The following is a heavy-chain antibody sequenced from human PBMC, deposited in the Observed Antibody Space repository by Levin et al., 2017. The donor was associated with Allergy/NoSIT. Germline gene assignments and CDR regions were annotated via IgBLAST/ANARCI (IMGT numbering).Heavy chain of an antibody. CDR2: IYYSGST. J-gene: IGHJ4*02. D-gene: IGHD6-19*01. V-gene: IGHV4-61*01. CDR3: ARAFSIIAVAGRSFDF. CDR1: GGSVSSGSYY. Sequence: SQTLSLPCTVSGGSVSSGSYYWNWIRQPPGKGLEWIGYIYYSGSTKYNPSLKSRVTISADTSKNQFSLMLTSVTAADTAVYYCARAFSIIAVAGRSFDFWGRGTLVTVSS.